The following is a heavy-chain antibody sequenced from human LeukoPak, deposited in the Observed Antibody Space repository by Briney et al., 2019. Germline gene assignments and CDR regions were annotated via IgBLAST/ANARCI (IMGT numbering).Heavy chain of an antibody. Sequence: PSETLSLTCTVSGGSISSYYWSWIRQSPGKTLEWIGYIHSTGSTNYNPSLKSRVTISADTSKNQFSLKLNSVTAADTAVYYCTRDRYSLSNWGPGTLVTVSS. CDR1: GGSISSYY. CDR2: IHSTGST. CDR3: TRDRYSLSN. J-gene: IGHJ4*02. V-gene: IGHV4-59*01. D-gene: IGHD2-15*01.